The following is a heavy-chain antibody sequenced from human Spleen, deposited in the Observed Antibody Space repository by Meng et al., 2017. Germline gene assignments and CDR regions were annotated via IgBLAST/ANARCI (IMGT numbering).Heavy chain of an antibody. Sequence: VHVHPWGAGRFSLSETLALTFAFYGGSFSGYYWNWIRQPPGKGLEWIGEINHSGSTNYNPSLKSRVTISVDTSKNQFSLKLSSVTAADSAVYYCARGPTTMAHDFDYWGQGTLVTVSS. CDR1: GGSFSGYY. CDR3: ARGPTTMAHDFDY. D-gene: IGHD4-11*01. CDR2: INHSGST. V-gene: IGHV4-34*01. J-gene: IGHJ4*02.